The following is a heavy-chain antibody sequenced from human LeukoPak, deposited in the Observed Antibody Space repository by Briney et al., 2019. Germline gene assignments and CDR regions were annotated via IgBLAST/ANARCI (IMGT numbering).Heavy chain of an antibody. V-gene: IGHV3-74*01. CDR2: INTDGSVT. J-gene: IGHJ4*02. D-gene: IGHD1-26*01. Sequence: PGGSLRLSCAASGITDGTFWMHWVRQAPGEGLVWVSRINTDGSVTNYADSVEGRFTISRDNAKNMLYLQMNDLRAEDTAVYYCVTDRYSDSAFGGWGQGTLVTVSS. CDR1: GITDGTFW. CDR3: VTDRYSDSAFGG.